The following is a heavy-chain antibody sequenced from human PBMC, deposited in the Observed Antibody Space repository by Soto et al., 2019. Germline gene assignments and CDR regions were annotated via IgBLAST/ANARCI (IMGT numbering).Heavy chain of an antibody. CDR1: GFTFDDFA. Sequence: EAQLVESGGGLIQPGGSLRLSCAVSGFTFDDFAMHWVRQAPGKGLEWVSSITWNSGNIDYADSVRGRFTISRDNARDSLYLQMNTRTPEDTAIYYCAKDVLKGSRSSTYYHFYGLDVWGQGTTVTVSS. D-gene: IGHD6-6*01. CDR2: ITWNSGNI. CDR3: AKDVLKGSRSSTYYHFYGLDV. J-gene: IGHJ6*02. V-gene: IGHV3-9*01.